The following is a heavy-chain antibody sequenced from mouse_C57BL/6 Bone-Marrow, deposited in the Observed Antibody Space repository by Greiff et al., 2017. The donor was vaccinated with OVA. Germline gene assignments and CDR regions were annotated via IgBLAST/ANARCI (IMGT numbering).Heavy chain of an antibody. V-gene: IGHV3-1*01. J-gene: IGHJ3*01. CDR2: ISYSGST. D-gene: IGHD2-3*01. Sequence: VQLQQSGPGMVKPSQSLSLTCTVTGYSITSGYDWHWIRHFPGNKLEWMGYISYSGSTNYNPSLKSRISITHDTSKNHFFLKLNSVTTEDTATYYCAVDGYYLFAYWGQGTLVTVSA. CDR3: AVDGYYLFAY. CDR1: GYSITSGYD.